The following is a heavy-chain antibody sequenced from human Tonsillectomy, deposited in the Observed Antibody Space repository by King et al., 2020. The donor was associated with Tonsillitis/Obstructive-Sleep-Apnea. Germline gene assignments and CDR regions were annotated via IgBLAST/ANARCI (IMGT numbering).Heavy chain of an antibody. V-gene: IGHV4-59*01. CDR1: GGSISSYY. D-gene: IGHD5-24*01. Sequence: QLQESGPGLVKPSETLSLTCTVSGGSISSYYWSWIRQPPGKGLDWIGYIYYSGSTIYNPSLKSRVTISVDTSKNQFSLKLSSVTAADTAIYYCARSGAGDGYTAFDFWGQGTLVTVSS. J-gene: IGHJ4*02. CDR2: IYYSGST. CDR3: ARSGAGDGYTAFDF.